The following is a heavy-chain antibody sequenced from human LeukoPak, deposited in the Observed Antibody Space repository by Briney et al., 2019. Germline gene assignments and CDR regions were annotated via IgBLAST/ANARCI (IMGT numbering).Heavy chain of an antibody. CDR3: ARGVLGRGDY. CDR2: INHSGST. CDR1: GGSFSGYY. D-gene: IGHD2-15*01. Sequence: PSETLSLTCAVYGGSFSGYYWSWIRQPPGKGLEWIGEINHSGSTNYNPSLKSRVTISVDTSKNQFSLKLSSVTAADTAVYYCARGVLGRGDYWGQGTLVTVSS. V-gene: IGHV4-34*01. J-gene: IGHJ4*02.